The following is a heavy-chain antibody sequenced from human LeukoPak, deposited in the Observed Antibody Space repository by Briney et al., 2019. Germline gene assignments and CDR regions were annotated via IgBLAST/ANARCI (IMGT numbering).Heavy chain of an antibody. Sequence: GASVKVSCKASGYTFTSYDINWVRQATGQGLEWMGWMNPNSGNTGYAQKFQGRVTMTEDTSTDTAYMELSSLRSEDTAVYYCATDIAPYNWNGDAFDIWGQGTMVTVSS. D-gene: IGHD1-20*01. V-gene: IGHV1-8*01. CDR3: ATDIAPYNWNGDAFDI. CDR2: MNPNSGNT. CDR1: GYTFTSYD. J-gene: IGHJ3*02.